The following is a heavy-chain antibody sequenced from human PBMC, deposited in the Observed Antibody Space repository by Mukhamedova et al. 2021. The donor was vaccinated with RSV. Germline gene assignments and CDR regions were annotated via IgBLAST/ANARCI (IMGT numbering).Heavy chain of an antibody. D-gene: IGHD4-17*01. CDR2: ISYDGSNK. Sequence: GMEWETIISYDGSNKYYADSVKGRFTIPRDNSKNTVYLQMNSLRAEDTAVYYCARDYYGDYPAFDIWGQGTMVTVSS. J-gene: IGHJ3*02. CDR3: ARDYYGDYPAFDI. V-gene: IGHV3-30*04.